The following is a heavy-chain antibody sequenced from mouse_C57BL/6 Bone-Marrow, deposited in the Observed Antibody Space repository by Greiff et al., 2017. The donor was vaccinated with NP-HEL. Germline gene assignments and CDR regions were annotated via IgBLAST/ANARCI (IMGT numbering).Heavy chain of an antibody. D-gene: IGHD1-1*01. CDR1: GFTFSSYG. V-gene: IGHV5-6*01. CDR3: ARDYYGSSDGGY. Sequence: EVQVVESGGDLVKPGGSLKLSCAASGFTFSSYGLSWVRQTPDKRLEWVATISSGGSYTYYPDSVKGRFPISRDNAKNTLYLQMSSLKSEDTAMYYCARDYYGSSDGGYWGQGTTLTVSS. CDR2: ISSGGSYT. J-gene: IGHJ2*01.